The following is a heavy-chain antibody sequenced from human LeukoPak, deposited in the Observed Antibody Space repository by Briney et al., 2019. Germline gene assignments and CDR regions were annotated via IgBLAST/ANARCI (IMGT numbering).Heavy chain of an antibody. V-gene: IGHV4-59*01. CDR2: IYYSGST. J-gene: IGHJ5*02. CDR3: VASQYSSSWLINGGPYNWFDP. Sequence: ASETLSLTCAVSGGSISSYYWSWIRQPPGKGLEWIGYIYYSGSTNYNPSLKSRVTISVDTSKNQFSLKLSSVTAADTAVYYCVASQYSSSWLINGGPYNWFDPWGQGTLVTVSS. CDR1: GGSISSYY. D-gene: IGHD6-13*01.